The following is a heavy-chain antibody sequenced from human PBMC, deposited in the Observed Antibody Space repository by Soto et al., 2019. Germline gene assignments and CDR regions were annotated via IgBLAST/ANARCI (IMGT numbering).Heavy chain of an antibody. D-gene: IGHD3-10*01. CDR3: ARDESNLWFGELSPSDY. J-gene: IGHJ4*02. Sequence: QVQLVQSGAEVKKPGASVKVSCKASGYTFTNYGISWVRQAPGQGLEWMGWISAYNGITNYAQKLQGRVTMTTDTSTNTAYMELRSLRSDDTAVYYCARDESNLWFGELSPSDYWGQGTLVTVSS. V-gene: IGHV1-18*01. CDR2: ISAYNGIT. CDR1: GYTFTNYG.